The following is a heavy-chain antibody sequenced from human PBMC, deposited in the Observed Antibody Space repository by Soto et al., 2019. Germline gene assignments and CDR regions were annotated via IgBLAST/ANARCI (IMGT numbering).Heavy chain of an antibody. CDR1: GFSLSNARIG. CDR3: ARVSDSSSWYRYYYYGMDV. Sequence: GPTLVNPTQTLTLTCTASGFSLSNARIGVSWIRQPPGKALEWLAHIFSNDEKSYSTYLKSRLTISKDTSKIQLVLTMTNMDPVDTATYYCARVSDSSSWYRYYYYGMDVWGQGT. J-gene: IGHJ6*02. D-gene: IGHD6-13*01. V-gene: IGHV2-26*01. CDR2: IFSNDEK.